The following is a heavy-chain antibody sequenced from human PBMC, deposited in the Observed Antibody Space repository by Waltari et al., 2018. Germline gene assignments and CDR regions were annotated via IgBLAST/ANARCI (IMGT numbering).Heavy chain of an antibody. Sequence: DVQLVESGGGLVQPGGSLSLSCSAPGFIFSNYWMSWVRQAPGKGLEWVANIKQDGSEKYYVDSVKGRFTISRDNAKNSLYLQMNSLRAEDTAVYFCARDTTGGLGHFDYWGQGTLVTVPS. D-gene: IGHD1-1*01. CDR3: ARDTTGGLGHFDY. CDR1: GFIFSNYW. J-gene: IGHJ4*02. V-gene: IGHV3-7*03. CDR2: IKQDGSEK.